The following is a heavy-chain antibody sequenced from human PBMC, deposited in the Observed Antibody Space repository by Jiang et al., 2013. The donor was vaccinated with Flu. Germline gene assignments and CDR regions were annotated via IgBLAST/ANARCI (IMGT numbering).Heavy chain of an antibody. J-gene: IGHJ4*02. V-gene: IGHV1-8*01. Sequence: GNTGYAQKFQGRVTMTRNTSISTAYMELSSLRSEDTAVYYCARGSSWADYWGQGTLVTVSS. CDR2: GNT. D-gene: IGHD6-13*01. CDR3: ARGSSWADY.